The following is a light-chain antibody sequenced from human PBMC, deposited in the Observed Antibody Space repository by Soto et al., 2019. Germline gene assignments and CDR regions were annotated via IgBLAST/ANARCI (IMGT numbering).Light chain of an antibody. J-gene: IGKJ5*01. CDR3: QHFRA. CDR1: QSVSRSY. Sequence: EIVLTQSPGTLSLSPGERATLSCRASQSVSRSYLAWYQQKPGQAPRHLTYGASSRATGIPDRFSGSGSGTDFTLTISRLEPEDFVLYYCQHFRAFGQGTRLEIK. CDR2: GAS. V-gene: IGKV3-20*01.